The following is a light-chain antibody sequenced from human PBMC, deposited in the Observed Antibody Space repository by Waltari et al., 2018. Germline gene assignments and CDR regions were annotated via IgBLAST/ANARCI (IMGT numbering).Light chain of an antibody. Sequence: EVVLSQSPATLSVSPGGRATLSCRASQSVYSNLAWYQQKPGQPPRLLIYGAPTRATGIPARFSASGSGTEFTLTISSLQSEDFAVYYCQQYNNWPPYTFGQGTKVEIK. J-gene: IGKJ1*01. CDR3: QQYNNWPPYT. V-gene: IGKV3-15*01. CDR1: QSVYSN. CDR2: GAP.